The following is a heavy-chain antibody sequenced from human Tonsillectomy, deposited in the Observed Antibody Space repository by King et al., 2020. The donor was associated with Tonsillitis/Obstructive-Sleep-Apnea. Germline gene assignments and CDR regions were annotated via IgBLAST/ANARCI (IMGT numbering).Heavy chain of an antibody. V-gene: IGHV2-5*02. D-gene: IGHD1-14*01. CDR1: GFSLSSDGLA. J-gene: IGHJ6*03. Sequence: ITLQESGPTLVRPTETLTLTCTFSGFSLSSDGLAVGWIRQPPGQALEWLALIYWDDGKFYSPSLRSRLTITKDTSKSQVVLTMTNMDPVDTATYYCAHSRSYPPLRVVFPATFYYYYMGVWGEGPTVTVSS. CDR2: IYWDDGK. CDR3: AHSRSYPPLRVVFPATFYYYYMGV.